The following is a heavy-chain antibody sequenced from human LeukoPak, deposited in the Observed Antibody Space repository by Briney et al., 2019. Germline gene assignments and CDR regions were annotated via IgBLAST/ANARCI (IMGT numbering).Heavy chain of an antibody. V-gene: IGHV4-4*02. CDR2: IYHSGST. J-gene: IGHJ4*02. CDR3: ARATVISFDY. CDR1: GGSISATNW. Sequence: SETLSLTCTVSGGSISATNWWSWVRQPPGTGLEWIGEIYHSGSTNYNPSLRSRVTISVDKSKNQFSLKLSSVTAADTAVYYCARATVISFDYWGQGTLVTVSS. D-gene: IGHD4-17*01.